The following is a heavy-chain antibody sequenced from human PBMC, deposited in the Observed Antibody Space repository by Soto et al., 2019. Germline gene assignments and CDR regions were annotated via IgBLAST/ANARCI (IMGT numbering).Heavy chain of an antibody. J-gene: IGHJ5*02. CDR2: IYYSGST. CDR1: GGSISSSSYY. CDR3: AGHRDYGWFDP. D-gene: IGHD4-17*01. V-gene: IGHV4-39*01. Sequence: PSETLSLTCTVSGGSISSSSYYWGWIRQPPGKGLEWIGSIYYSGSTYYNPSLKSRVTISVDTSKNQFSLKLSSVTASDTAVYYCAGHRDYGWFDPWGQGTLVTVSS.